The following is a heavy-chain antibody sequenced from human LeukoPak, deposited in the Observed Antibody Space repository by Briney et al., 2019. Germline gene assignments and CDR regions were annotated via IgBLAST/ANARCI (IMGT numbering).Heavy chain of an antibody. D-gene: IGHD2-2*01. CDR1: GGTFSSYA. J-gene: IGHJ5*02. V-gene: IGHV1-69*05. Sequence: SVKVSCKASGGTFSSYAISWVRQAPGQGLDGMGGIIPIFGTVNYGQKFQGRVTITTDESTRTAYMELSSMRSEDTAVYYCARDFPIYCSSTSCYRSGWFDPWGQGTLVTVSS. CDR2: IIPIFGTV. CDR3: ARDFPIYCSSTSCYRSGWFDP.